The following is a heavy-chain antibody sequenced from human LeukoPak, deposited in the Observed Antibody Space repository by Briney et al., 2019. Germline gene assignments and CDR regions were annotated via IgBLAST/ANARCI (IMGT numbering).Heavy chain of an antibody. CDR2: ISGSGGST. Sequence: PGGSLRLSCAASGFTFSSYAMSWVRQAPGKGLEWVSAISGSGGSTYYADSVKGRFTISRDNSKNTLYLQMNSLRAEDTAVYYCAKDWEEEYGYAKYFQHWGQGTLVTVSS. V-gene: IGHV3-23*01. D-gene: IGHD1-26*01. J-gene: IGHJ1*01. CDR1: GFTFSSYA. CDR3: AKDWEEEYGYAKYFQH.